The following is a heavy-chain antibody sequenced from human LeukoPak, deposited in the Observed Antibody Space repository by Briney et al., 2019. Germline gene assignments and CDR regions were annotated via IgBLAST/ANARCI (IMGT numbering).Heavy chain of an antibody. Sequence: SETLSLTCAVYGGSFSGYYWSWIRQPPGKGLEWIGEINHSGSTNYNPSLKSRVTISVDTSKNQFSLKLSSVTAADTAVYYCARGRRYCSSTSCYAEYFQHWGQGTPVTVSS. CDR2: INHSGST. J-gene: IGHJ1*01. CDR3: ARGRRYCSSTSCYAEYFQH. V-gene: IGHV4-34*01. CDR1: GGSFSGYY. D-gene: IGHD2-2*01.